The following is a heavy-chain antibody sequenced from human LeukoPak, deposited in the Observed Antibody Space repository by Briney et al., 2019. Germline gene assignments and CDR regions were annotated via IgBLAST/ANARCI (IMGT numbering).Heavy chain of an antibody. J-gene: IGHJ4*02. V-gene: IGHV3-30*02. CDR2: IRYDGSNK. CDR3: ATNPGNY. D-gene: IGHD1-14*01. CDR1: GFTFSSYG. Sequence: GGSLRLSCAASGFTFSSYGMHWVRQAPGKGLEWVAFIRYDGSNKYYADSVKGRSTISRDNSKNTLYLQMNSLRAKDTAVYYCATNPGNYWGQGTLVTVSS.